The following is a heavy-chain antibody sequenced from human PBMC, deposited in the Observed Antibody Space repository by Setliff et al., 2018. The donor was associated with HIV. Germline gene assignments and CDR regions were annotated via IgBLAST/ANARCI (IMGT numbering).Heavy chain of an antibody. V-gene: IGHV3-7*05. Sequence: GGSLRLSCAASGFTFSTFWMTWVRQSPEKVLEWVASIKHDGGDAHYVDSLKGRFTISRDNPKNSLYLQMNSLRVEDTAVYYRARDWELRTIGWEARFDYWGQGTLVTVSS. CDR2: IKHDGGDA. CDR3: ARDWELRTIGWEARFDY. CDR1: GFTFSTFW. J-gene: IGHJ4*02. D-gene: IGHD3-10*01.